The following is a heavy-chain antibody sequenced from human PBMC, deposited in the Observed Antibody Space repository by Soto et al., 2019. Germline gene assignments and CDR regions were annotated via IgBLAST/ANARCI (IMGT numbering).Heavy chain of an antibody. D-gene: IGHD3-9*01. CDR3: ASHGGYFHWARAYAMHV. CDR2: IYPGDSNT. J-gene: IGHJ6*02. Sequence: GESLKISCKGSGYSFITYWIGWVRQMPGKGLEWMGIIYPGDSNTRYSPSFQGQVTISADKSISTAYLYWSSLRASDTAMYYCASHGGYFHWARAYAMHVWGQGSPVTVS. V-gene: IGHV5-51*03. CDR1: GYSFITYW.